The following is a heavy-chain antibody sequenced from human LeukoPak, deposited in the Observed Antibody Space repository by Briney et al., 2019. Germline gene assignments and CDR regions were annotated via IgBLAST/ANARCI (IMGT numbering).Heavy chain of an antibody. CDR2: IIPIFGTA. CDR3: ARDEDIVVVPAAFNYYYYGMDV. J-gene: IGHJ6*02. V-gene: IGHV1-69*13. Sequence: ASVKVSCKASGGTFSSYAISWVRQAPGQGLEWMGGIIPIFGTANYAQKFQGRVTITADESTSTAYMELSSLRSEDTAVYYCARDEDIVVVPAAFNYYYYGMDVWGQGTTVTVSS. CDR1: GGTFSSYA. D-gene: IGHD2-2*01.